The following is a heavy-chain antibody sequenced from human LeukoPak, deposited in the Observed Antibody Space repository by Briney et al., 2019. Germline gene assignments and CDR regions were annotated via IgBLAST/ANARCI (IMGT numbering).Heavy chain of an antibody. V-gene: IGHV3-21*05. D-gene: IGHD5-12*01. J-gene: IGHJ4*02. CDR3: ARILDSGDFDY. CDR2: ISGSSSYI. CDR1: AFSLTSYS. Sequence: GGSLRLSCAASAFSLTSYSMNWVRQAPGKGLEWVSYISGSSSYINYADSVKGRFTISRDNAKNSMYLQMNSLRAEDTAVYYCARILDSGDFDYWGQGTLVTVSS.